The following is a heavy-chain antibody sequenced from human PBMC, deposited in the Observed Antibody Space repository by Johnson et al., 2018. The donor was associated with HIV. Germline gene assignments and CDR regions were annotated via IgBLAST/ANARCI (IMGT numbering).Heavy chain of an antibody. D-gene: IGHD2-15*01. CDR1: GFPFNRYW. V-gene: IGHV3-30*02. Sequence: QVQLVESGGGLVQPGKSLRLSCTASGFPFNRYWMNWVRQAPGKGLEWVAFIRYDGSSKYYADSVKGRFTISRDNSKNTLYLQMNSLRAEDTAVYDCAKLGGEDGFDIWGQGTMVTVSS. CDR2: IRYDGSSK. CDR3: AKLGGEDGFDI. J-gene: IGHJ3*02.